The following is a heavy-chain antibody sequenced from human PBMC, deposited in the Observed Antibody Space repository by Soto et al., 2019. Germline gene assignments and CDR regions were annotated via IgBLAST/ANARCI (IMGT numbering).Heavy chain of an antibody. CDR3: ARVTGSPASWFDP. V-gene: IGHV3-11*06. CDR1: GFTFSDYY. D-gene: IGHD2-15*01. CDR2: LSSSSTYT. J-gene: IGHJ5*02. Sequence: GSLRLSCAASGFTFSDYYMSWIRQAPGKGLEWVSYLSSSSTYTNYADSVKGRFTISRDDAKNSLYLQMNSLRAEDTALYYCARVTGSPASWFDPWGQGTLVTVSS.